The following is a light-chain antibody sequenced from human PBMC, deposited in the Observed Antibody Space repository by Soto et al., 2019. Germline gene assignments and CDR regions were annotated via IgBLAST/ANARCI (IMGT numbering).Light chain of an antibody. CDR2: DAS. CDR3: QQRSNWPPYT. Sequence: EIVLTQSPATLSLSPGERATLSCRASQSVSSYLAWYQQKPGQAPRLLIYDASNRATGIPARFSGRGSGTDSTLTISSLEPDAFAVYCCQQRSNWPPYTFDQGTKLDIK. V-gene: IGKV3-11*01. CDR1: QSVSSY. J-gene: IGKJ2*01.